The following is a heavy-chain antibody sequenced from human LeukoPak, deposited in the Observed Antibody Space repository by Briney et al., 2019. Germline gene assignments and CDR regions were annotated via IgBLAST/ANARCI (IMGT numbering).Heavy chain of an antibody. CDR2: IGTAGDT. CDR1: GFTFSSYD. V-gene: IGHV3-13*01. Sequence: GGSLRLSCAASGFTFSSYDMHWVRQATGKGLEWVSAIGTAGDTYYPGSVKGRFTISRDNAKNSLYLQMNSLRAEDTALYYCASVRYSSGWYYFDYWGQGTLVTVSS. CDR3: ASVRYSSGWYYFDY. J-gene: IGHJ4*02. D-gene: IGHD6-19*01.